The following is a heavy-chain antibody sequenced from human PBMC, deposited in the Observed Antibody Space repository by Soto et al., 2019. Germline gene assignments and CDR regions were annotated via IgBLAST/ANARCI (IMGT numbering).Heavy chain of an antibody. J-gene: IGHJ4*02. CDR2: IWYDGSNK. CDR3: ARGYSSMSGVYDY. Sequence: QVPLVESGGGVVQPGGSLRLSCAASGFTFSNYGMHWVRQAPGKGLEWVAVIWYDGSNKYYVDSVKGRFTISRDNSKNTLYLQMNSLRAEDTAVYFCARGYSSMSGVYDYWGQGTLVTVSS. D-gene: IGHD5-18*01. V-gene: IGHV3-33*01. CDR1: GFTFSNYG.